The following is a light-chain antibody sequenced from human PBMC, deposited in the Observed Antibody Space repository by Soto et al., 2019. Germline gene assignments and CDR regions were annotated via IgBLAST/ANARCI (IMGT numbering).Light chain of an antibody. J-gene: IGKJ1*01. CDR1: QSVGGD. CDR2: GAS. V-gene: IGKV3-15*01. Sequence: IVMTQSPATLSVSPGERATLSCRASQSVGGDLAWYQRKPGQAPRLLIYGASTRATGIPARFSGSGSGTEFTLTISSLQSEDFAVYYCQQYNIWTWTFGQGTKVDIK. CDR3: QQYNIWTWT.